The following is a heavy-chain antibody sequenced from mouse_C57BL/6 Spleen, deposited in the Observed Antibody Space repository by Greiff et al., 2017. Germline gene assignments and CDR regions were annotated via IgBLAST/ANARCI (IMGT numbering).Heavy chain of an antibody. D-gene: IGHD3-2*02. CDR1: GYTFTSYW. CDR3: ARRRDSSGYDY. J-gene: IGHJ2*01. V-gene: IGHV1-69*01. CDR2: IDPSDSYT. Sequence: QVQLQQPGAELVMPGASVKLSCKASGYTFTSYWMHWVKQRPGQGLEWIGEIDPSDSYTNYNQKFKGKSTLTVDKSSSTAYMQLSSLTSEDSAVYYCARRRDSSGYDYWGQGTTRTVSS.